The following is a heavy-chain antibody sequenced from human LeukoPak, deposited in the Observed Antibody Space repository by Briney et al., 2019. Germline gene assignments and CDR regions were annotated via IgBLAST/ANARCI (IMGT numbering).Heavy chain of an antibody. CDR2: IKQDGSDK. J-gene: IGHJ4*02. V-gene: IGHV3-7*03. Sequence: GGSLRLSCAASGFTFNGYWMSWVRQAPGKGLEWVANIKQDGSDKYYVDSVKGRFTISRDNAENSLYLQMNSLRVEDTAVYYCAKEGRSLQTYWGQGTLVTVSS. CDR1: GFTFNGYW. D-gene: IGHD5-24*01. CDR3: AKEGRSLQTY.